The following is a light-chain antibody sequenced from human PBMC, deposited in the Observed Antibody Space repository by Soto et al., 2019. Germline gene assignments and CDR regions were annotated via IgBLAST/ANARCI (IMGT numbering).Light chain of an antibody. CDR3: QQRSNWPLLT. Sequence: EIVLTQSPATLSLSPGEIATLSCRASQSVSNYLAWYQQKSGQAPRLLIYEACNRAIGIPARFSGSGSGTDFTLTISSLEPEDFAVYYCQQRSNWPLLTFGGGAKVEIK. J-gene: IGKJ4*01. CDR2: EAC. V-gene: IGKV3-11*01. CDR1: QSVSNY.